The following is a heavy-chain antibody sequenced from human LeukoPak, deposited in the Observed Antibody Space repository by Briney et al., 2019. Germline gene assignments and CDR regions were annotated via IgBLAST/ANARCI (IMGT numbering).Heavy chain of an antibody. CDR1: GYTFNGYY. D-gene: IGHD3-22*01. J-gene: IGHJ4*02. CDR3: ARDKNDSSGYYSVFDY. V-gene: IGHV1-2*02. CDR2: INPNSGGT. Sequence: ASVKVSCKASGYTFNGYYMHWVRQAPGQGLEWMGWINPNSGGTNYAQRFQGRVTMTRDTSISTAYMELSRLRSDDTAVYYCARDKNDSSGYYSVFDYWGQGTLVTVSS.